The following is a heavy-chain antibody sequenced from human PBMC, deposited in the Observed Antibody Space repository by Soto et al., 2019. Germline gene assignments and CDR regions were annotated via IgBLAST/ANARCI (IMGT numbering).Heavy chain of an antibody. D-gene: IGHD2-15*01. CDR2: INAGNGNT. CDR3: ARPTSICSGGSCRSYYFDY. V-gene: IGHV1-3*01. CDR1: GYTFTSYA. J-gene: IGHJ4*02. Sequence: QVQLVQSGAEVKKPGASVKVSCKASGYTFTSYAMHWVRQAPGQRLEWMGWINAGNGNTKYSQKFQGRVTITRDTSASTAYMELSSLRSEDTAVYYCARPTSICSGGSCRSYYFDYWGQGTLVTVSS.